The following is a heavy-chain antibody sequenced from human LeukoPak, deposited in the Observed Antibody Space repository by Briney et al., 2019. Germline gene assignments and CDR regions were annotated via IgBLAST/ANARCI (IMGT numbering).Heavy chain of an antibody. Sequence: AGGSLGLSCAASGFTFSSNWMHWVRQAPGKGLVWISRINGDGRIIEHAESVKGRFTISRNNADNTLHLQMNSLRAEDTAVYHCVREVGAPGSFQHWGQGAPVTVSS. J-gene: IGHJ1*01. CDR2: INGDGRII. D-gene: IGHD1-26*01. V-gene: IGHV3-74*03. CDR3: VREVGAPGSFQH. CDR1: GFTFSSNW.